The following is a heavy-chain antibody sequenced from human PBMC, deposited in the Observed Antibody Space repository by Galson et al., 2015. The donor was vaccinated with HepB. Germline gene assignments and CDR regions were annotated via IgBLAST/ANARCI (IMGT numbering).Heavy chain of an antibody. D-gene: IGHD5-12*01. Sequence: SLRLSCAASGFTFSSYSMNWVRQAPGKGLEWVSSISSSSSYIYYADSVKGRFTISRDNAKNSLYLQMNSLRAEDTAVYYCARSALDIVATIATFDYWGQGTLVTVSS. CDR3: ARSALDIVATIATFDY. V-gene: IGHV3-21*01. CDR1: GFTFSSYS. CDR2: ISSSSSYI. J-gene: IGHJ4*02.